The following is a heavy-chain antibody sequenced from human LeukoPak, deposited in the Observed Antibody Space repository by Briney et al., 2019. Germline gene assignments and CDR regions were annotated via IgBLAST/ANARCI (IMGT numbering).Heavy chain of an antibody. V-gene: IGHV1-2*02. CDR2: INPNSGGT. CDR1: GYTLTGYY. D-gene: IGHD3-10*01. CDR3: TRGITMVRGAIGDY. Sequence: ASVKVSCKASGYTLTGYYMNCVRQAPGQGLEWMGWINPNSGGTNYAQKLQGRVNMTNDTTLSTAYMELSRLRSDDTAGHYFTRGITMVRGAIGDYWGQGTLVTVSS. J-gene: IGHJ4*02.